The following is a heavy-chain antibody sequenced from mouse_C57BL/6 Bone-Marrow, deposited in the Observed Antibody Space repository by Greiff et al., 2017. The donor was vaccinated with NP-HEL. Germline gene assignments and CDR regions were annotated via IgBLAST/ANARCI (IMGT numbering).Heavy chain of an antibody. J-gene: IGHJ4*01. V-gene: IGHV1-18*01. Sequence: EVQLQQSGPELVKPGASVKIPCKASGYTFTDYNMDWVKQSHGKSLEWIGDINPNNGGTIYNQKFKGKATLTVDKSSSTAYMELRSLTSEDTAVYYCARENYEYDDYAMDYWGQGTSVTVSS. D-gene: IGHD2-4*01. CDR3: ARENYEYDDYAMDY. CDR2: INPNNGGT. CDR1: GYTFTDYN.